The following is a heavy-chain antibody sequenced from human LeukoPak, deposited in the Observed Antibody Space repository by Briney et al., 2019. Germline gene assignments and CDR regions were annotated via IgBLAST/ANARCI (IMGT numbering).Heavy chain of an antibody. CDR1: GGSFSGYY. Sequence: SETLSLTCAVYGGSFSGYYWSWIRQPPGKGLEWIGEINHSGSTNYNPSLKSRVTISVDTSKNQFSLKLSSVAAADTAVYYCARGPPTDYWGQGTLVTVSS. CDR2: INHSGST. J-gene: IGHJ4*02. D-gene: IGHD4-17*01. V-gene: IGHV4-34*01. CDR3: ARGPPTDY.